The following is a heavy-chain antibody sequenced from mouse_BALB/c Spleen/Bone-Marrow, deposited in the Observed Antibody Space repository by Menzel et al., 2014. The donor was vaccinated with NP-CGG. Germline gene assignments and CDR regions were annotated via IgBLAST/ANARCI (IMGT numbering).Heavy chain of an antibody. CDR2: IYYSGTI. D-gene: IGHD2-1*01. CDR3: ARYGNYFDY. Sequence: EVKLVESGPGLLKPSQTVSLTCTVTGISITTGNYRWSWIRQFPGNKLEWIGYIYYSGTITYNPSLTSRTTITRDTSKNQFFLEMNSLTAEDTATYYCARYGNYFDYGGQGTTLTVSS. V-gene: IGHV3-5*02. CDR1: GISITTGNYR. J-gene: IGHJ2*01.